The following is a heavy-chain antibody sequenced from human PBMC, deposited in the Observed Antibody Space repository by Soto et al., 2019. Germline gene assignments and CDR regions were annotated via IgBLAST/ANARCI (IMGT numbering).Heavy chain of an antibody. CDR1: GFIFSDYS. CDR3: ARDWAAALDY. D-gene: IGHD6-13*01. J-gene: IGHJ4*02. Sequence: PGGSLRLSCAASGFIFSDYSMNWVRQAPGKGLEWVSSISGSRGYIYYGDSVKGRFTISRDNAKNSVVLQMNNLRAEDTAVYYCARDWAAALDYWGPGTLVSASS. CDR2: ISGSRGYI. V-gene: IGHV3-21*01.